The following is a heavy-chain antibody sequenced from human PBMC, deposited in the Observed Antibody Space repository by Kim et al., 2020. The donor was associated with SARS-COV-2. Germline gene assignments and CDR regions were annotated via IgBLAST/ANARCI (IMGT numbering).Heavy chain of an antibody. D-gene: IGHD2-21*02. J-gene: IGHJ4*02. Sequence: SETLSLTCAVSGGSISSSNWCSGVRQPPGRGLEWSRGIYHSGGTNYNPSLKSRVTISVDKSKNQFSLKLSTVTAADTAVYYCARGHSVVGTAITYFDDWGQGTLVTVSS. V-gene: IGHV4-4*02. CDR2: IYHSGGT. CDR1: GGSISSSNW. CDR3: ARGHSVVGTAITYFDD.